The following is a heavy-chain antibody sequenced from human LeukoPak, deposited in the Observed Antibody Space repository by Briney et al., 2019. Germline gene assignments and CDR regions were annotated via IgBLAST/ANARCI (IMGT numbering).Heavy chain of an antibody. CDR2: IYPGDWDT. D-gene: IGHD2-15*01. CDR3: ARLGQLGYCSCGSCYSWGGRAYYYYYYMDV. J-gene: IGHJ6*03. Sequence: GEALKILCKGSGYSFTSYWIGWVRQRPGKGLEWMGIIYPGDWDTRYSPSFQGQVTISADKSISTAYLQWSSLKASDTAMYYCARLGQLGYCSCGSCYSWGGRAYYYYYYMDVWGKGATVTVSS. V-gene: IGHV5-51*01. CDR1: GYSFTSYW.